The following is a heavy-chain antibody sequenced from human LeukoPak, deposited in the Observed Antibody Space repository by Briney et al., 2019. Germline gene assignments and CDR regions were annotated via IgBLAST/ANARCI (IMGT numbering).Heavy chain of an antibody. CDR3: ARGEIRYFDWLSFDY. D-gene: IGHD3-9*01. V-gene: IGHV1-2*04. CDR1: GYTFTGCY. Sequence: ASVKVSCKASGYTFTGCYMHWVRQAPGQGLEWMGWINPNSGGTNYAQKLQGWVTMTRDTSISTAYMELSRLRSDDTAVYYCARGEIRYFDWLSFDYWGQGTLVTVSS. J-gene: IGHJ4*02. CDR2: INPNSGGT.